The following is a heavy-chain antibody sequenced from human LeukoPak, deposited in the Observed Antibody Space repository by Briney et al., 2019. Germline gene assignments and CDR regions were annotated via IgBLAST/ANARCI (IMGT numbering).Heavy chain of an antibody. CDR1: GFAFSSYA. D-gene: IGHD1-26*01. Sequence: PGGSLRLSCAASGFAFSSYAMSWVRQAPGKGLEWVSAISGSGGSTYYADSVKGRFTISRDNSKNTLYLQMNSLRAEDTAVYYCAKPPAGGSYFWYFDYWGQGTLVTVSS. V-gene: IGHV3-23*01. CDR3: AKPPAGGSYFWYFDY. J-gene: IGHJ4*02. CDR2: ISGSGGST.